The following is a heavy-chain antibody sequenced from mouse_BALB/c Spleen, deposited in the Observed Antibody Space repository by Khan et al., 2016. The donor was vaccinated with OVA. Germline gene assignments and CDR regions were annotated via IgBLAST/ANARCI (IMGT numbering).Heavy chain of an antibody. CDR2: ISTYSGNT. J-gene: IGHJ2*01. Sequence: QVQLQQSGPELVRPGVSVKISCKGSGYTFTDYAMYWVMQRLAKSLEWIGLISTYSGNTNYNQKFSGKVTMTVDKSSSTVYMVLDRLTSEDSAIYYCSKPAYDGYFAFWGQGTTLTVSS. CDR3: SKPAYDGYFAF. CDR1: GYTFTDYA. D-gene: IGHD2-3*01. V-gene: IGHV1S137*01.